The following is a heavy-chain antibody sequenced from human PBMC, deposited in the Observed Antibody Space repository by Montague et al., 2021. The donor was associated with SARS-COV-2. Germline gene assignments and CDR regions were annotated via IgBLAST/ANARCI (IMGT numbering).Heavy chain of an antibody. J-gene: IGHJ4*02. CDR3: ARDGDEGYFFEY. D-gene: IGHD2/OR15-2a*01. V-gene: IGHV4-34*09. CDR2: IHHSGST. Sequence: TLSLTCAVYGGSFSGYYWNWIRQLPGKGLEWIGYIHHSGSTYYTPSLQSRVAISVDTSKNEFSLKMTAVTAADTAVYYCARDGDEGYFFEYWGKGLLVTVSS. CDR1: GGSFSGYY.